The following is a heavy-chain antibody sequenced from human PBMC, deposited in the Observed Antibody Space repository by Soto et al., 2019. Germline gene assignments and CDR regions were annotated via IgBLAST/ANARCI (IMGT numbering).Heavy chain of an antibody. V-gene: IGHV3-23*01. J-gene: IGHJ6*03. CDR3: ARIQAARHYYYYYMDV. CDR1: GFTFSSYA. CDR2: ISGSGGST. D-gene: IGHD6-6*01. Sequence: GGSLRLSCAASGFTFSSYAMSWVRQAPGKGLEWVSAISGSGGSTYYADSVKGRFTISRDNSKNTLYLQMNSLRAEDTAVYYCARIQAARHYYYYYMDVWGKGTTVTVSS.